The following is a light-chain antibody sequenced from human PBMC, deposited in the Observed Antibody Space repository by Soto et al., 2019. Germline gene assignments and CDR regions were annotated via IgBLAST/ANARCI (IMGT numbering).Light chain of an antibody. J-gene: IGKJ3*01. Sequence: EIVLTQSPATLSLSPGERATLSCRASQSVSTYLAWYQQKPGQAPRLLIYHTSNRATGIPARFSGSGSGTDFTLTISSLEPEDVAVYYCQQRSNWPPELTFGPGTKVD. CDR3: QQRSNWPPELT. V-gene: IGKV3-11*01. CDR1: QSVSTY. CDR2: HTS.